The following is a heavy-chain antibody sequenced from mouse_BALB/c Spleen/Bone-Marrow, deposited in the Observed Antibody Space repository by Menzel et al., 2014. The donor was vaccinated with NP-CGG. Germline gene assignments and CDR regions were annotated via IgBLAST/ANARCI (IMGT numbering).Heavy chain of an antibody. Sequence: EVKLVESGGGLVQPGGSLRLSCATSGFTFTDYYMSWVRQPPGKALEWLGFIRHKANGFTTEYSASVKGRFTISRDNSQSILYLQMNTLRAEDSATYYCTRGEYGYAMDYWGQGTSVTVSS. V-gene: IGHV7-3*02. CDR3: TRGEYGYAMDY. D-gene: IGHD5-1*01. CDR1: GFTFTDYY. CDR2: IRHKANGFTT. J-gene: IGHJ4*01.